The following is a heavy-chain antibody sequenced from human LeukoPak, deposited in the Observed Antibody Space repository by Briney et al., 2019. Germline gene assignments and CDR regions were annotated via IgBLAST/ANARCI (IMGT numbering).Heavy chain of an antibody. CDR2: IYPNSGGT. CDR1: GYTFTGYY. Sequence: GASVKVSCKASGYTFTGYYMHWVRQAPGQGLEWMGWIYPNSGGTNYAQKFQGRVTMTRDTSISTAYMELSRLRSDDTAMYYCARPALYCSSTVCPPYMDVWGKGTTVTVSS. V-gene: IGHV1-2*02. J-gene: IGHJ6*03. CDR3: ARPALYCSSTVCPPYMDV. D-gene: IGHD2-2*01.